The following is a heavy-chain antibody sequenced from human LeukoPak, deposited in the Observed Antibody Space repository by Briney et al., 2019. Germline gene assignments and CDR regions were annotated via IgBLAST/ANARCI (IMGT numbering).Heavy chain of an antibody. J-gene: IGHJ6*03. CDR2: IYTSGST. CDR3: ARGLVIDYYYYYMDV. Sequence: SETLSLTCTVSGGSISSYYWSWIRLPAGKGLEWIGRIYTSGSTNYNPSLKSRVTMSVDTSKNQFSLKLSSVTAADTAVYYCARGLVIDYYYYYMDVWGKGTTVTVSS. CDR1: GGSISSYY. V-gene: IGHV4-4*07. D-gene: IGHD3-9*01.